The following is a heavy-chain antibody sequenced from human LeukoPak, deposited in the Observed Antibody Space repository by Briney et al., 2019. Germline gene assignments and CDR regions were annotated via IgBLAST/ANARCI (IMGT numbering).Heavy chain of an antibody. D-gene: IGHD3-22*01. CDR1: GFTFSSYA. CDR2: ISYDGSNK. J-gene: IGHJ4*02. Sequence: PGGSLRLSCAASGFTFSSYAMHRVRQAPGKGLEWVAVISYDGSNKYYADSVKGRFTISRDNSKNTLYLQMNSLRAEDTAVYCCARSRITMIVVVTYFDYWGQGTLVTVSS. V-gene: IGHV3-30-3*01. CDR3: ARSRITMIVVVTYFDY.